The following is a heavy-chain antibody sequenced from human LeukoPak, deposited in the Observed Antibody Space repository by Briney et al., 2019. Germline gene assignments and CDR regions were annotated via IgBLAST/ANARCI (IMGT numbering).Heavy chain of an antibody. D-gene: IGHD4-17*01. CDR3: ARTTVTTWRYYFNY. V-gene: IGHV4-59*01. CDR1: GGSISSYY. Sequence: SETLSLTCTVSGGSISSYYWSWIRQPPGKGPEWIGYIYYSGSTNYNPSLKSRVTISVDTSKNQFSLRLISVTAADTAVYYCARTTVTTWRYYFNYWGQGTLVTVSS. CDR2: IYYSGST. J-gene: IGHJ4*02.